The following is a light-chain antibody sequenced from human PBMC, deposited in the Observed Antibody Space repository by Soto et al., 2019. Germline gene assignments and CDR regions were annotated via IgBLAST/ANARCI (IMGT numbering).Light chain of an antibody. CDR3: QHYGSSPPEFT. CDR1: QSVSSNY. CDR2: GAS. V-gene: IGKV3-20*01. Sequence: EIVLTQSPGTLSLSPGERATLSCRASQSVSSNYLAWYQQRPGQAPRHLIFGASYRATSIPDRFSGSGSVTDFTRTISRLEPEDFAVYYCQHYGSSPPEFTFGPGTIVDNK. J-gene: IGKJ3*01.